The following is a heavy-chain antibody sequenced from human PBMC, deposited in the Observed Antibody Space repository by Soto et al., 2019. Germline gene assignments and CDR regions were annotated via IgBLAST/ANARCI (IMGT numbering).Heavy chain of an antibody. CDR3: ARGYGSGSHPYPQVDY. CDR1: GGSIRSYY. J-gene: IGHJ4*02. V-gene: IGHV4-59*01. Sequence: SETLSLTCTVSGGSIRSYYWSWIRQPPGKGLEWIGYIYSSGSTNYNPSLKSRVTISLDTSKNQFSLNLNSVTTADTAVFYCARGYGSGSHPYPQVDYWGQGILVTVSS. CDR2: IYSSGST. D-gene: IGHD3-10*01.